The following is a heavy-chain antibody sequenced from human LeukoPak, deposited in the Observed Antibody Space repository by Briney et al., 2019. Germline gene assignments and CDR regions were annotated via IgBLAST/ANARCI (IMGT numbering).Heavy chain of an antibody. CDR1: GYTFTSYD. CDR3: ARAVVGATQYYFDY. V-gene: IGHV1-8*01. Sequence: ASVKVSCKASGYTFTSYDINWVRQATGQGLEWMGWMNPNSGNTGYAQKFQGRVTMTRNTSISTAYMELSSLRSEDTAVYYCARAVVGATQYYFDYWGQGTLVTVSS. J-gene: IGHJ4*02. D-gene: IGHD1-26*01. CDR2: MNPNSGNT.